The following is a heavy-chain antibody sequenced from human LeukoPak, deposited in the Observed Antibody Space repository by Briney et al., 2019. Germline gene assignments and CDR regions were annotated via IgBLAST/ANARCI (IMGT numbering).Heavy chain of an antibody. CDR1: GFTFKSFA. J-gene: IGHJ4*02. V-gene: IGHV3-23*01. CDR3: TKDLMTGFSNGWHFGS. Sequence: GGSLRLSCAASGFTFKSFAVSWVRQAPGKGLEWVAVTSGDEDSTHYAESVRGRFIISTDNSKNSLYLQMNSLRAEDTAIYYCTKDLMTGFSNGWHFGSWGQGTLVTVSS. D-gene: IGHD6-19*01. CDR2: TSGDEDST.